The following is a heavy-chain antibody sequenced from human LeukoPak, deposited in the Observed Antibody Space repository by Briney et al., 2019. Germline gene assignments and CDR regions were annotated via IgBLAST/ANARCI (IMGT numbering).Heavy chain of an antibody. Sequence: PSETLSLTCTVSGGSISSSNYYWGWIRQPPGKGLEWIATIYYSGSTYYNPTLKSRVTIAVDTYKNQFSLNLSSVTAADTAVYYCARLGSTVPPDYWGQGTLVTVSS. J-gene: IGHJ4*02. CDR1: GGSISSSNYY. CDR3: ARLGSTVPPDY. D-gene: IGHD3-10*01. CDR2: IYYSGST. V-gene: IGHV4-39*01.